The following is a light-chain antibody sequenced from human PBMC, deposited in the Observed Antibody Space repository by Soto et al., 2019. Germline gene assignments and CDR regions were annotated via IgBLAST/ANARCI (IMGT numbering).Light chain of an antibody. CDR2: AAS. CDR3: QQHANYPIT. CDR1: ESVSDNY. V-gene: IGKV3-20*01. Sequence: IFLTQSPGTLSLSPGERATLSCRASESVSDNYLAWYQQRSGQAPRXXIYAASSLQTGVPSRFSGSAAGTEFTLTISSLQPDDVDTDYCQQHANYPITFGGGTKVDIK. J-gene: IGKJ4*01.